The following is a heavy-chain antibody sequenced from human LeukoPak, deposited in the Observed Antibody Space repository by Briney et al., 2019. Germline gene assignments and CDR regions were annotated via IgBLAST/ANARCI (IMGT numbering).Heavy chain of an antibody. V-gene: IGHV3-23*01. J-gene: IGHJ4*02. Sequence: PGGSLRLSCAASGFTFSSYAMSWVRQAPGKGLEWVSAISGSGGSTYYADSVKGRFTISRDNAKNSLYLQMNSPRAEDTAIYYCAGARYDFWSGYYRSWGQGTLVTVSS. CDR3: AGARYDFWSGYYRS. CDR2: ISGSGGST. D-gene: IGHD3-3*01. CDR1: GFTFSSYA.